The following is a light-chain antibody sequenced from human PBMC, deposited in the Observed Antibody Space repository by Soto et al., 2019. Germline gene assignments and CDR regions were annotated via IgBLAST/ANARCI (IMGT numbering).Light chain of an antibody. J-gene: IGKJ4*01. V-gene: IGKV3-20*01. Sequence: EIVLTQSPGTLSLSPGERATLSCRASQSVTSSSLAWYQQKPGQAPRLLVYGASRRATGIPDRFSGSGSGTDFTLTISRLEPQVFAMYYCHQYGSSPLTFGGGTKVEIK. CDR1: QSVTSSS. CDR3: HQYGSSPLT. CDR2: GAS.